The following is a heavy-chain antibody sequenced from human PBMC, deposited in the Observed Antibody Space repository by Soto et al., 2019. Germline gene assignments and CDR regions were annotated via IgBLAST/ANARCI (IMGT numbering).Heavy chain of an antibody. CDR2: INPGGGVT. CDR3: ARQRHIAVVTARGYFDL. CDR1: GYTLTSFY. J-gene: IGHJ5*02. V-gene: IGHV1-46*01. Sequence: GASVKVSCKASGYTLTSFYMHWVRQAPGQGLEWMGMINPGGGVTSYAQKFQGRVTMTRDTATSTVYMELRSLRFEDTAVYYCARQRHIAVVTARGYFDLWGQGTLVTVSS. D-gene: IGHD2-21*02.